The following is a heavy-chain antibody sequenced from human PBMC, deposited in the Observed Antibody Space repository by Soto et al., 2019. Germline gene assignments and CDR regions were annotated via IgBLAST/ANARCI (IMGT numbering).Heavy chain of an antibody. J-gene: IGHJ4*02. V-gene: IGHV1-46*01. Sequence: QVQLVQSGAEVKKPGASVKVSCKTSGHTLINYYMHWVRQAPGQGLDWLGKIDPSGNGTSYAERFQGRITLTSDTSTKTVYVELSSLRSEDTAIYYCSINYYDSSGYLYGGQGTLVTVSS. CDR2: IDPSGNGT. D-gene: IGHD3-22*01. CDR1: GHTLINYY. CDR3: SINYYDSSGYLY.